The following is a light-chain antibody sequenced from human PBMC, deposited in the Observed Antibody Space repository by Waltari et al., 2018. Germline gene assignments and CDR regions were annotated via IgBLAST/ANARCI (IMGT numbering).Light chain of an antibody. J-gene: IGKJ4*01. V-gene: IGKV3-11*01. CDR2: DTS. Sequence: EIVLTPSPGTLSLSPGERAPPSCRASQSVTRYLAWYQQKPGLAPRLLIYDTSNRATGIPARFIGSGSGTDFSLTITSLESEDFAVYYCQQRANWPLTFGGGTKVEIK. CDR3: QQRANWPLT. CDR1: QSVTRY.